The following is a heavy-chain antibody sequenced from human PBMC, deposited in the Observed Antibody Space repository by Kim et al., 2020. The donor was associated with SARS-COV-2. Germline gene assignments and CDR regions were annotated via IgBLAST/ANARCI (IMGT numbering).Heavy chain of an antibody. V-gene: IGHV1-18*01. CDR2: ISAYNGNT. D-gene: IGHD1-26*01. J-gene: IGHJ4*02. Sequence: ASVKVSCKASGYTFTSYGISWVRQAPGQGLEWMGWISAYNGNTNYAQKLQGRVTMTTDTSTSTAYMELRSLRSDDTAVYYCARALLDSGSYLGLRRGMVFDYWGQGTLVTVSS. CDR1: GYTFTSYG. CDR3: ARALLDSGSYLGLRRGMVFDY.